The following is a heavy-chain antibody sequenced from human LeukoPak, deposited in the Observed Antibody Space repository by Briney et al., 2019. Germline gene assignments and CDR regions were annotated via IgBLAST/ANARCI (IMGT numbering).Heavy chain of an antibody. CDR3: ARSRGWLQSHPLGY. Sequence: SETLSLTCAVYGGSFSGYYWSWIRQPPGKGLEWIGEINHSGSTNYNPSLKSRVTISVDTSKNQFSLELTSVTAADTAVYYCARSRGWLQSHPLGYWGQGTLVTVSS. D-gene: IGHD5-24*01. J-gene: IGHJ4*02. CDR2: INHSGST. V-gene: IGHV4-34*01. CDR1: GGSFSGYY.